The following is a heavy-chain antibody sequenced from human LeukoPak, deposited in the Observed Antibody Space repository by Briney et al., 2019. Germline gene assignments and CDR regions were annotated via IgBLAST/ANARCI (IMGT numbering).Heavy chain of an antibody. CDR3: ARQAGAAAVNWFDP. V-gene: IGHV4-59*08. Sequence: SETLSLTCTVSGGSISSYYWSWIGQPPGKGLEGIGYIYYSGSTNYNPSLKSRVTISIDASKNQFSLKLSSVTAADTAVYYCARQAGAAAVNWFDPWGQGTLVTVSS. CDR2: IYYSGST. J-gene: IGHJ5*02. D-gene: IGHD6-13*01. CDR1: GGSISSYY.